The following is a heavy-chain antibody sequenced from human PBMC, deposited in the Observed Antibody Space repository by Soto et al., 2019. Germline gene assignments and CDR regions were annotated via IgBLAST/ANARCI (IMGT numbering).Heavy chain of an antibody. V-gene: IGHV4-39*01. CDR3: ARRVDTAMKYYYYGMDV. J-gene: IGHJ6*02. Sequence: SETLSLTCTVSGGSISSSSYYWGWIRQPPGKGLEWIGSIYYSGSTYYNPSLKSRVTISVDTSKNQFSLKLSSVTAADTAVYYCARRVDTAMKYYYYGMDVWGQGTTVTVSS. D-gene: IGHD5-18*01. CDR2: IYYSGST. CDR1: GGSISSSSYY.